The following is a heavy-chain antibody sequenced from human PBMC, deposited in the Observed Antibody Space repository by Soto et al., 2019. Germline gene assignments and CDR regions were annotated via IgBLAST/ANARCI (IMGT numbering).Heavy chain of an antibody. Sequence: PSETLSLTCAVYGGSFSGYYWSWIRQPPGKGLEWIGEINHSGSTNYNPSLKSRVTISVDTSKNQSSLKLSSVTAADTAVYYCARNIIAARPYYFDYWGQGTLVTVSS. J-gene: IGHJ4*02. V-gene: IGHV4-34*01. CDR2: INHSGST. CDR3: ARNIIAARPYYFDY. CDR1: GGSFSGYY. D-gene: IGHD6-6*01.